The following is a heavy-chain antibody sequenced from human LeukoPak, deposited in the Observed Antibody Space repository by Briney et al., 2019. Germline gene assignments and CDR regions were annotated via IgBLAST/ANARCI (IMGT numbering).Heavy chain of an antibody. D-gene: IGHD2-15*01. CDR1: GFTVSSNY. CDR3: ATSPEGGGTMYYFDY. Sequence: GGPLRLPCAASGFTVSSNYMSWVRQAPGKGLEWVSVIYSGGSTYYADSVKGRFTISRDNSKNTLYLQMNSLRAEDTAVYYCATSPEGGGTMYYFDYWGQGTLVTVSS. V-gene: IGHV3-66*01. CDR2: IYSGGST. J-gene: IGHJ4*02.